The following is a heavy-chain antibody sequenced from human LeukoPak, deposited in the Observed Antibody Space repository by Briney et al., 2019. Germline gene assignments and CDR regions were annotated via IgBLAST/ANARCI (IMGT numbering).Heavy chain of an antibody. J-gene: IGHJ4*02. D-gene: IGHD6-25*01. CDR1: GFTFSTYS. CDR3: ARRITASGKHYFDH. V-gene: IGHV3-48*01. CDR2: ISSSSSTI. Sequence: GGSLRFSCAASGFTFSTYSVNWVRQAPGKGLEWVSYISSSSSTIYYADSVQGRFTISRDNAKNSLYLQMNSLRAEDTAVYYCARRITASGKHYFDHWGQGTLVTVSS.